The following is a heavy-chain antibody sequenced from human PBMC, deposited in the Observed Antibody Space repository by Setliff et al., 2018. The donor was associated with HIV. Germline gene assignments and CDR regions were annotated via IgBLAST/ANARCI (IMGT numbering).Heavy chain of an antibody. D-gene: IGHD6-19*01. V-gene: IGHV4-59*01. Sequence: PSETLSLTCNVSGGSISAYYWSWVRQPPGKRLEWIGYIYSNGGTAYNPSLKSRVTISVDTSKNQFSLKLTSVTIADTAVYYCARFTSGWYGQYWGQRTLVTVSS. CDR1: GGSISAYY. CDR3: ARFTSGWYGQY. CDR2: IYSNGGT. J-gene: IGHJ4*02.